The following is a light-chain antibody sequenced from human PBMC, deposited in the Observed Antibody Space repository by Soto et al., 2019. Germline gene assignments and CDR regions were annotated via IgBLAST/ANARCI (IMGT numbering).Light chain of an antibody. V-gene: IGLV2-8*01. CDR1: SSDVGGYNS. CDR3: SSYAGSNNLV. Sequence: QSALTQPPSASGSPGQSVTISCTGTSSDVGGYNSVSWYQQHPGKAHKLMIYEVSKRPSGVPDRFSGSKSGNTASLTVSGLQAEDEADYYCSSYAGSNNLVFGGGTKVTVL. CDR2: EVS. J-gene: IGLJ2*01.